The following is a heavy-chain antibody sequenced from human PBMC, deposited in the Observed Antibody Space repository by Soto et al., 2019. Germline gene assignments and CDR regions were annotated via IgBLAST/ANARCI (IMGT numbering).Heavy chain of an antibody. J-gene: IGHJ2*01. Sequence: PSETLSLTCTVSGGSITDYYWSWIRQPPGKALEWIGYGYHSVSIHYNPSLKTRVTISVDTSENHFSLRLSSVTAADTAVYYCARAFAGFGAYWYFDLWGRGTLVTVSS. CDR1: GGSITDYY. V-gene: IGHV4-59*01. CDR2: GYHSVSI. CDR3: ARAFAGFGAYWYFDL. D-gene: IGHD3-16*01.